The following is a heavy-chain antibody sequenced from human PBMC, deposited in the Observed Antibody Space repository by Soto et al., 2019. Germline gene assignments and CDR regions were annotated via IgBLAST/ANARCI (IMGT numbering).Heavy chain of an antibody. V-gene: IGHV1-3*01. CDR2: INAGNGNT. Sequence: ASVKVSCKASGYTFTSYAMHWVRQAPGQRLEWMGWINAGNGNTKYSQKLQGRVTMTRDTSASTAYMELRSLRSDDTAVYYCARELSGYSGYKFDPWGQGTLVTVSS. CDR3: ARELSGYSGYKFDP. J-gene: IGHJ5*02. D-gene: IGHD5-12*01. CDR1: GYTFTSYA.